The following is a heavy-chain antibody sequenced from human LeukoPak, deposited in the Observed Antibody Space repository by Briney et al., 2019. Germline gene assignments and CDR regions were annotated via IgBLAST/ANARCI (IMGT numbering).Heavy chain of an antibody. CDR2: IWYDGSNK. V-gene: IGHV3-33*01. J-gene: IGHJ4*02. Sequence: PGGSLRLSCAASGFTSSSYGMHWVRQAPGKGLEWVAVIWYDGSNKYYADSVKGRFTISRDNSKNTLYLQMNSLRAEDTAVYYCARDWGIAEFWGQGTLVTVSS. CDR3: ARDWGIAEF. CDR1: GFTSSSYG. D-gene: IGHD6-13*01.